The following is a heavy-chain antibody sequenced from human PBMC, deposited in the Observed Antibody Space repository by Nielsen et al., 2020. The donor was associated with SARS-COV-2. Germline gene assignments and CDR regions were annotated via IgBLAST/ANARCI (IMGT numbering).Heavy chain of an antibody. CDR1: GGSISSHNYY. CDR2: IFHSGLT. V-gene: IGHV4-31*03. J-gene: IGHJ3*02. D-gene: IGHD3-9*01. CDR3: ARATLTGYYNDAFDI. Sequence: LRLSCTVSGGSISSHNYYWSWIRQHPGKGLEWIGYIFHSGLTYDNPSLKNRLNMSVDTSKNQFSLKLNSVTAADTAVYYCARATLTGYYNDAFDIWGQGTMVIVSS.